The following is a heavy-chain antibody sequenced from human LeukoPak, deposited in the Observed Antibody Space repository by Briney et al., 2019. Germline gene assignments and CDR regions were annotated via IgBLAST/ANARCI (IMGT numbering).Heavy chain of an antibody. Sequence: SETLSLTRTVSGGSISSSSYYWGWIRQPPGKGLEWIGSIYYSGSTNYNPSLKSRVTMSVDTSKNQFSLKLSSVTAADTAVYYCARSPLGNPRARSTSNWFDPWGQGTLVTVSS. D-gene: IGHD2-2*01. CDR1: GGSISSSSYY. J-gene: IGHJ5*02. CDR3: ARSPLGNPRARSTSNWFDP. CDR2: IYYSGST. V-gene: IGHV4-39*07.